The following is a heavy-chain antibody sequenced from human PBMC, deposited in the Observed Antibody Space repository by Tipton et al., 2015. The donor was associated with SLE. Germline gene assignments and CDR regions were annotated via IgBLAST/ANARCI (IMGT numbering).Heavy chain of an antibody. CDR3: ARGHGSGTYSDFFDF. CDR2: IYYSGST. V-gene: IGHV4-39*07. CDR1: GGSISSSSYY. Sequence: TLSLTCTVSGGSISSSSYYWGWIRQPPGKGLEWIGSIYYSGSTYYNPSLKSRVTISVDTSKNQFSLKLSSVTAADTGMFYCARGHGSGTYSDFFDFWGQGTLVTVSS. J-gene: IGHJ4*02. D-gene: IGHD1-26*01.